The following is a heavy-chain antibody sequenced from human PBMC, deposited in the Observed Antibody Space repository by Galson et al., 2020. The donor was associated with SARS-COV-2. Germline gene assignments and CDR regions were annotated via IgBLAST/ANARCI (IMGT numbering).Heavy chain of an antibody. Sequence: ASVTVSCKASGYTFTGYYMHWVRQAPGQGLEWMGWINPNSGGTNYAQKFQGRVTMTRDLSISTAYMELSRMTSDDAAVYYCARGGLYYYDRSGYYGDAVDIWGQGTMVTVSS. J-gene: IGHJ3*02. D-gene: IGHD3-22*01. CDR3: ARGGLYYYDRSGYYGDAVDI. V-gene: IGHV1-2*02. CDR2: INPNSGGT. CDR1: GYTFTGYY.